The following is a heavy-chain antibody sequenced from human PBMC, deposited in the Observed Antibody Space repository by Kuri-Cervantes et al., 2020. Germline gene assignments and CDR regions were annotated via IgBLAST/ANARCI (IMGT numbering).Heavy chain of an antibody. J-gene: IGHJ5*02. Sequence: ESLKISCTVSGGSISSYYWSWIRQPPGKGLEWIGYIYYSGSTNYNPSLKSRVTISVDTSKNQFSLKLSSVTAADTAVYYCARGGRKYCSSTSCYLQNWFDPWGQGTLVTVSS. V-gene: IGHV4-59*01. CDR1: GGSISSYY. D-gene: IGHD2-2*01. CDR3: ARGGRKYCSSTSCYLQNWFDP. CDR2: IYYSGST.